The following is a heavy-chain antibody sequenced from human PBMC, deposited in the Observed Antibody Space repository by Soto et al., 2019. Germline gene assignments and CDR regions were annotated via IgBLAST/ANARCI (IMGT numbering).Heavy chain of an antibody. CDR1: GFTFSSFG. J-gene: IGHJ4*02. V-gene: IGHV3-23*01. CDR2: ISASGDSS. CDR3: AKMGIGMFSHKHHFDH. D-gene: IGHD2-2*03. Sequence: EVQLLDSGGDLAQPGGSLRLSCTASGFTFSSFGMAWVRQAPGKGLEWVSAISASGDSSYYADSVKDRFTISRDSPTNTMYLQMNHLRAEDTAVYYCAKMGIGMFSHKHHFDHWGQGTQFTVSS.